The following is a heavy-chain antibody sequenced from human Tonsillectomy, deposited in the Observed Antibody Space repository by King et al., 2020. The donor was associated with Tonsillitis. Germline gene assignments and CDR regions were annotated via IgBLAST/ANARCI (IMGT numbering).Heavy chain of an antibody. Sequence: VQLVESGGGLVQPGGSLRLSCAASGFTFSSYVMTWVRQAPGKGLEWVSAISGSGGSTYYADSGKGRFTISRDNSKNTLYLQMNSLRAEDTAVYYCAKPSYDSSGYYWDWYFDLWGRGTLVTVSS. D-gene: IGHD3-22*01. V-gene: IGHV3-23*04. CDR2: ISGSGGST. CDR1: GFTFSSYV. J-gene: IGHJ2*01. CDR3: AKPSYDSSGYYWDWYFDL.